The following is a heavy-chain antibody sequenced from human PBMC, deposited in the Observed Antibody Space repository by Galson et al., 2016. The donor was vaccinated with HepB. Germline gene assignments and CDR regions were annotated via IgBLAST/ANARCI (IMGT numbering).Heavy chain of an antibody. Sequence: SLRLSCAASGFTFSSYAMSWVRQAPGKGLEWVSSISGSGGSTYYADSVRGRFTISGANSKNTVSLQMNSLRAADTAVYYCAKGAEGSIFGVVPADYWGQGTLVTVSS. CDR1: GFTFSSYA. CDR3: AKGAEGSIFGVVPADY. J-gene: IGHJ4*02. CDR2: ISGSGGST. D-gene: IGHD3-3*01. V-gene: IGHV3-23*01.